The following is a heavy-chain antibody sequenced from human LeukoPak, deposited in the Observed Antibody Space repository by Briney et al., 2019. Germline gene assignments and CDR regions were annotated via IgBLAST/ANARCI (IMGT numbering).Heavy chain of an antibody. CDR2: IYSSGST. D-gene: IGHD1-26*01. CDR1: GGSISSSSYY. CDR3: AGSRIVGAILGRVPHDAFDI. Sequence: PSETLSLTCTVSGGSISSSSYYSGWIRQPPGKGLEWIASIYSSGSTYYNPSLQSRVTISVDTSKSQFSLKLSSVTAADTAVYYCAGSRIVGAILGRVPHDAFDIWGQGRMVTVSS. J-gene: IGHJ3*02. V-gene: IGHV4-39*01.